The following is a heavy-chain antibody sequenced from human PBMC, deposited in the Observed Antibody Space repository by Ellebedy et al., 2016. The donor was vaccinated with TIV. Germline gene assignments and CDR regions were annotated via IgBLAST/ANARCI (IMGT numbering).Heavy chain of an antibody. CDR3: ARDLGLDHYVFDY. CDR1: GFTFSSYS. Sequence: PGGSLRLSCAASGFTFSSYSMNWVRQAPGKGLEWVSSISSSSSYIYYADSVKGRFTISRDNAKNSLYLQMNSLRAEDTAVYYCARDLGLDHYVFDYWGQGTLVTVSS. D-gene: IGHD4-17*01. CDR2: ISSSSSYI. J-gene: IGHJ4*02. V-gene: IGHV3-21*01.